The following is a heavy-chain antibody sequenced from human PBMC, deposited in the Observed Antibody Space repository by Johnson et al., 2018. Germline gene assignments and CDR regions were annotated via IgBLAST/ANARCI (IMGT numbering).Heavy chain of an antibody. CDR3: AKVRLARFLEWTFIDF. CDR1: GFTFRNFA. J-gene: IGHJ4*02. CDR2: ISFDGNNI. V-gene: IGHV3-30*18. D-gene: IGHD3-3*01. Sequence: QVQLVESGGGVVQPGRSXRLSCAASGFTFRNFAMHWVRPAPGKGLAWVAVISFDGNNIYYAESVKGPFTISRANSKNALFLQMNSLTPDDTAVYYCAKVRLARFLEWTFIDFWGQGTRVTVSS.